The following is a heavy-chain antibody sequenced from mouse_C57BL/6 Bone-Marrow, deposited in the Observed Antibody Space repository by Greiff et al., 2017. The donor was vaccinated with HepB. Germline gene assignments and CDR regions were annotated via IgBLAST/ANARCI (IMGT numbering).Heavy chain of an antibody. D-gene: IGHD1-1*01. V-gene: IGHV1-81*01. Sequence: QVQLKESGAELARPGASVKLSCKASGYTFTSYGISWVKQRTGQGLEWIGEIYPRSGNTYYNEKFKGKATLTADKSSSTAYMELRSLTSEDSAVYFCARRGYGSSRDYAMDYWGQGTSVTVSS. J-gene: IGHJ4*01. CDR3: ARRGYGSSRDYAMDY. CDR1: GYTFTSYG. CDR2: IYPRSGNT.